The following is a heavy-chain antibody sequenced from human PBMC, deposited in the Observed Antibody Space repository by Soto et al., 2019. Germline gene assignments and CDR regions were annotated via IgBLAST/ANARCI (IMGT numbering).Heavy chain of an antibody. Sequence: GGSLRLSCAASGFTFSSYRMNWVRQAPGKGLEWVSSITSSSSHIYSADSVKGRFTISRDNAKNSLYLQMNSLRAEDTAVYYCAREVDYDRSGYYNDYFDYWGQGTLVTVSS. V-gene: IGHV3-21*01. CDR2: ITSSSSHI. D-gene: IGHD3-22*01. CDR1: GFTFSSYR. CDR3: AREVDYDRSGYYNDYFDY. J-gene: IGHJ4*02.